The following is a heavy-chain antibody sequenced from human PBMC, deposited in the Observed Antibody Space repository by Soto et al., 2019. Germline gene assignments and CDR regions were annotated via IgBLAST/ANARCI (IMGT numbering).Heavy chain of an antibody. CDR1: GYTFTSYD. J-gene: IGHJ6*03. Sequence: ASVKVSCKASGYTFTSYDINWVRQATGQGLEWMGWMNPNSGNTGYAQKFQGRVTMTRNTSISTAYMELSSLRSEDTAVYYCARGRGKSCGGTSTRYYYMDVWGKGTTVTLSS. CDR2: MNPNSGNT. D-gene: IGHD1-26*01. CDR3: ARGRGKSCGGTSTRYYYMDV. V-gene: IGHV1-8*01.